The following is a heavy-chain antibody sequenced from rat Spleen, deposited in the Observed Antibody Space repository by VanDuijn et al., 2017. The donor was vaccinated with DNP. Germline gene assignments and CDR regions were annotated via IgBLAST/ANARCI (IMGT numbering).Heavy chain of an antibody. CDR1: GFTFSNYY. J-gene: IGHJ2*01. V-gene: IGHV5-25*01. CDR3: ARTGNWEWDY. Sequence: EVKLVESGGGRVQPGRSLKLSCAASGFTFSNYYMAWVRQAPTKGLEWIAAISTGGGNTYYRDSVKGRFTISRDNAKSTLYLQMNSLRSEDMATYYCARTGNWEWDYWGQGVMVTVSS. CDR2: ISTGGGNT. D-gene: IGHD5-1*01.